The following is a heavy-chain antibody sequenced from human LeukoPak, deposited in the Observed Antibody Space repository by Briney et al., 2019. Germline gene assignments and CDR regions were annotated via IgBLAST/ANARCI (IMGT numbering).Heavy chain of an antibody. CDR3: ARSGHYDFWSGYYNY. Sequence: GGSLRLSCAASGFTFSSYSMNWVRQAPGKGLEWVSSISSSSSYIYYADSVKGRFTISRDNAKNSLYLQMNSLRAEDTAVYYCARSGHYDFWSGYYNYWGQGTLVTVSS. J-gene: IGHJ4*02. V-gene: IGHV3-21*01. CDR2: ISSSSSYI. D-gene: IGHD3-3*01. CDR1: GFTFSSYS.